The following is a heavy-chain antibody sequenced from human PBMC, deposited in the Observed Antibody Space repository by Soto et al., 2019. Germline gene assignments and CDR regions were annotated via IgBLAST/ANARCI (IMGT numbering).Heavy chain of an antibody. CDR1: GVTFSSYS. V-gene: IGHV3-21*01. CDR3: AREGDVLRFLEWLLPAYFDY. CDR2: ISSSSSYI. Sequence: GGSLRLSSAASGVTFSSYSMNWVRQAPGKGLEWVSSISSSSSYIYYADSVKGRFTISRDNAKNSLYLQMNSLRAEDTAVYYCAREGDVLRFLEWLLPAYFDYWGQGTLVTVSS. J-gene: IGHJ4*02. D-gene: IGHD3-3*01.